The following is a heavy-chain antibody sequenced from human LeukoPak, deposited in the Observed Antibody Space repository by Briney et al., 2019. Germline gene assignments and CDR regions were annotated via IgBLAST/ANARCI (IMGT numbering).Heavy chain of an antibody. CDR3: ASWKWATGSGIDHGWFDP. V-gene: IGHV4-4*07. Sequence: SETLSLTCTVSGGSINSYYWSWIRQPAGKGLEWIGRIYTSWSTNYNPSLKSRVTMSVDTSKNHFSLKLSSVTAADTAVYYCASWKWATGSGIDHGWFDPWGQGTLVTVSS. D-gene: IGHD1-26*01. J-gene: IGHJ5*02. CDR2: IYTSWST. CDR1: GGSINSYY.